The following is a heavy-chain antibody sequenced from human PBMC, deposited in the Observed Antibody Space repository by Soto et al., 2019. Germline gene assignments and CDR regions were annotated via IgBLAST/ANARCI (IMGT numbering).Heavy chain of an antibody. CDR1: GGSISSSSYY. J-gene: IGHJ4*02. CDR2: IYYSGST. Sequence: LFLTCTVSGGSISSSSYYWGWIRQPPGKGLEWIGSIYYSGSTYYNPSLKSRVTISVDTSKNQFSLKLSSVTAADTAVYYCARHSAIFGVVTFPYFDYWGQGTLVTVSS. CDR3: ARHSAIFGVVTFPYFDY. D-gene: IGHD3-3*01. V-gene: IGHV4-39*01.